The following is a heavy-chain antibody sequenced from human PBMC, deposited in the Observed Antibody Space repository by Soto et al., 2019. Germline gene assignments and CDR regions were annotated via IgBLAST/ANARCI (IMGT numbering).Heavy chain of an antibody. CDR3: ARQQFEPYGDYRLDYGMDV. CDR1: GYSFTSYW. Sequence: GESLKISCKGSGYSFTSYWIGWVRQMPGKGLEWMGIIYPGDSDTRYSPSFQGQVTISADKSISTAYLQWSSLKASDTAMYYCARQQFEPYGDYRLDYGMDVWGQGTTVTVSS. D-gene: IGHD4-17*01. CDR2: IYPGDSDT. J-gene: IGHJ6*02. V-gene: IGHV5-51*01.